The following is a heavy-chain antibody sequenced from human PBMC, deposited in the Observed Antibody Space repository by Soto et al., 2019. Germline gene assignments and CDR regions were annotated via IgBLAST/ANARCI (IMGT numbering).Heavy chain of an antibody. Sequence: QVQLVESGGGVVQPGRSLRLSCAASGFTFSSYGMHWVRQAPGKGLEWVAVISYDGSNKYYADSVKGRFTISRDNSKNTLYLQMNSLRAKDTAVYYCAKDQDYVGRWFDPWGQGTLVTVSS. D-gene: IGHD4-17*01. V-gene: IGHV3-30*18. J-gene: IGHJ5*02. CDR3: AKDQDYVGRWFDP. CDR1: GFTFSSYG. CDR2: ISYDGSNK.